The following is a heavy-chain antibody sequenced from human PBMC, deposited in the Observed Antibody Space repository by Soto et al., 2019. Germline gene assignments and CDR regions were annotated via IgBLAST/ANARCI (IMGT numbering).Heavy chain of an antibody. Sequence: QVQLVQSGAEVKKPGSSVKVSCKAPGGTFSSYAISWVRQAPGQGLEWMGGIIPIFGTANYAQKFQGRVTITADESTSTAYMELSRLRIEDTAVYYCAISNLVVVVAATPDYGMDVWGQGTTVTVSS. V-gene: IGHV1-69*01. CDR1: GGTFSSYA. CDR2: IIPIFGTA. CDR3: AISNLVVVVAATPDYGMDV. D-gene: IGHD2-15*01. J-gene: IGHJ6*02.